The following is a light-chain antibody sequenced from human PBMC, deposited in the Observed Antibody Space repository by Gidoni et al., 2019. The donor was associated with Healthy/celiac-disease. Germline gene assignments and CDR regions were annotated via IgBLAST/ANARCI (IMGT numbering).Light chain of an antibody. CDR2: DAS. J-gene: IGKJ4*01. CDR3: QQRSNWPLT. CDR1: PSVSSY. V-gene: IGKV3-11*01. Sequence: EIVLTQSPATLSLSPGERATLSCRASPSVSSYLAWYQQKPGQAPRLLIYDASNRATGIPAKFSGSGSGTEFTLTISSREPEDFAVYYCQQRSNWPLTFGEXTKVEIK.